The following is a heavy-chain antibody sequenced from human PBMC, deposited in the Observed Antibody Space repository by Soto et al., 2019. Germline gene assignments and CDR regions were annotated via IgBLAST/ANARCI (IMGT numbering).Heavy chain of an antibody. D-gene: IGHD2-15*01. V-gene: IGHV4-31*03. CDR2: IYYSGST. Sequence: SETLSLTCTVSGGSISSGGYYWSWIRQHPGKGLEWIGYIYYSGSTYYNPSLKSRVTISVDTSKNQFSLKLSSVTAADTAVYYCARAQVARYYYYYGMDVWGQGTTVTVSS. CDR1: GGSISSGGYY. CDR3: ARAQVARYYYYYGMDV. J-gene: IGHJ6*02.